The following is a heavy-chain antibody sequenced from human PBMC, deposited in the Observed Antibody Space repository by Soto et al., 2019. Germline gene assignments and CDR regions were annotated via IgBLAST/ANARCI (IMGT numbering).Heavy chain of an antibody. CDR3: ARGHSTDCSNGVCSFFYNHEMDV. Sequence: ASVKVSCKASGYSFTNYHVHWVRQAPGQGLEWLGRINPKSGGTSTAQKFQGWVTMTRDTSINTAYMDLTRLRSDDTAVYYCARGHSTDCSNGVCSFFYNHEMDVWGQGTPITV. CDR2: INPKSGGT. J-gene: IGHJ6*02. V-gene: IGHV1-2*04. D-gene: IGHD2-8*01. CDR1: GYSFTNYH.